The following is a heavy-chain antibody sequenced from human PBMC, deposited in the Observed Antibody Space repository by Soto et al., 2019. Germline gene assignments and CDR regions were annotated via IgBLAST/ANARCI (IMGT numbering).Heavy chain of an antibody. D-gene: IGHD2-2*01. CDR1: GYTFTGYY. V-gene: IGHV1-2*02. CDR3: VRAEWYCSGTKCYHWFDP. Sequence: QVQLVQSGAEVKKPGASVKVSCKASGYTFTGYYIHWVRQAPGQGLEWMGWINPNNGGTNYAQKFQGRVTMTRDTSISTAYMELSRLTSDDTAVYFCVRAEWYCSGTKCYHWFDPWGQGTMVTVSS. CDR2: INPNNGGT. J-gene: IGHJ5*02.